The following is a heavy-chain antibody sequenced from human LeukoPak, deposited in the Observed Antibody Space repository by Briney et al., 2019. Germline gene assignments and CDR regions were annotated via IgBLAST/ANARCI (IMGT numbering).Heavy chain of an antibody. CDR3: TTEKRGIIVVAATRSYAFDI. V-gene: IGHV3-15*01. CDR2: IKSKTDGGTT. Sequence: PGGSLRLSCAASGFTFSNAWMSWVRQAPGKGLEWVGRIKSKTDGGTTDYAAPVKGRFTISRDDSKNTLYLQMNSLRTEDTAVYYCTTEKRGIIVVAATRSYAFDIWGQGTMVTVSS. D-gene: IGHD2-15*01. CDR1: GFTFSNAW. J-gene: IGHJ3*02.